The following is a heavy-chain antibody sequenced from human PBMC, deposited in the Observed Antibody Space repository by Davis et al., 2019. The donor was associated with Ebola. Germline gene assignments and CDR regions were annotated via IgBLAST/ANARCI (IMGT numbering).Heavy chain of an antibody. CDR1: GFTFSSYW. J-gene: IGHJ4*02. CDR2: IKQDGSEK. V-gene: IGHV3-7*01. D-gene: IGHD2-2*01. CDR3: ARDVKWDIVVVPAAIDY. Sequence: GGSLRLSCAASGFTFSSYWMSWVRQAPGKGLEWVANIKQDGSEKYYVDSVKGRFTISRDNAKNSLYLQMNSLRAEDTAVYYCARDVKWDIVVVPAAIDYWGQGTLVTVYS.